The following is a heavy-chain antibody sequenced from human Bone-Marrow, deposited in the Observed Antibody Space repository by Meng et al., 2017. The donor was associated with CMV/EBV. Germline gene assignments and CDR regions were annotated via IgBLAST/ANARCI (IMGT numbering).Heavy chain of an antibody. CDR2: IRHDGSNK. Sequence: GGSLRLSCAASGFSFNIFGMHWVRQAPGKGLEWVAFIRHDGSNKYYADSVKGRFTISRDNPKNTLYVQMSSLGVDDTAVYYCAKDLYDCWNGYFIGFDCWGQGTLVTVSS. CDR3: AKDLYDCWNGYFIGFDC. D-gene: IGHD3-3*01. CDR1: GFSFNIFG. V-gene: IGHV3-30*02. J-gene: IGHJ4*02.